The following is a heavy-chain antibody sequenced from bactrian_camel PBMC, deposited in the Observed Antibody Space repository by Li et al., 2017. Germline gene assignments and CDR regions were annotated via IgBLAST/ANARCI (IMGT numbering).Heavy chain of an antibody. Sequence: HVQLVESGGGSVQDGETLKLSCAVSRGSLTIAYMAWFRQAPGKEREGVAAINSAGNTDYADSVKGRFTISKDNDRNTLALQMNSLKPEDSAMYYCASAAYNSNWPRLEKRYYKYWGQGTQVTVS. D-gene: IGHD6*01. CDR1: RGSLTIAY. J-gene: IGHJ4*01. CDR2: INSAGNT. CDR3: ASAAYNSNWPRLEKRYYKY. V-gene: IGHV3S57*01.